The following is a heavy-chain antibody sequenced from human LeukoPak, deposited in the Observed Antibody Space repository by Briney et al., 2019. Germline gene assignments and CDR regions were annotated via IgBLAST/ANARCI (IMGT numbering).Heavy chain of an antibody. CDR2: ISYDGSNK. Sequence: PGGSLLLSCAASGFTFSSYGMHWVRQAPGKGLEWVAVISYDGSNKYYADSVKGRFTISRDNSKNTLYLQLNSLGVEDTAIYYCAKLLRAGRILTISLESWGQGTPVTVSS. CDR3: AKLLRAGRILTISLES. V-gene: IGHV3-30*18. J-gene: IGHJ4*02. D-gene: IGHD2/OR15-2a*01. CDR1: GFTFSSYG.